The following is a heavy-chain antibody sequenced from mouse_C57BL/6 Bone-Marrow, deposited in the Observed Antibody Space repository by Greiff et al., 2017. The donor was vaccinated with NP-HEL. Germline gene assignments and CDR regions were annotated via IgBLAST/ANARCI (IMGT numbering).Heavy chain of an antibody. V-gene: IGHV14-2*01. J-gene: IGHJ2*01. CDR3: AREGGVVSYFDY. CDR1: GFNIKDYY. Sequence: EVKLVESGAELVKPGASVKLSCTASGFNIKDYYMHWVKQRTEQGLEWIGRIDPEDGETKYAPKFQGKATITADTSSNTAYLQLSSLTSEDTAVYYGAREGGVVSYFDYWGQGTTLTVSS. CDR2: IDPEDGET. D-gene: IGHD1-1*01.